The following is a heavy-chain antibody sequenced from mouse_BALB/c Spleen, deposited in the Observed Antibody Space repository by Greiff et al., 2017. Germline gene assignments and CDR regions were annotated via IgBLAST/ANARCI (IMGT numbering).Heavy chain of an antibody. CDR3: ARPHITTVVDYAMDY. CDR1: GFTFSSVG. CDR2: ISSGSSTI. J-gene: IGHJ4*01. Sequence: EVMLVESGGGLVQPGGSRKLSCAASGFTFSSVGMHWVRQAPEKGLEWVAYISSGSSTICYADTVKGRFTISRDNPKNTLLLQMTSLRSEDTAMYYCARPHITTVVDYAMDYWGQGTSVTVSS. V-gene: IGHV5-17*02. D-gene: IGHD1-1*01.